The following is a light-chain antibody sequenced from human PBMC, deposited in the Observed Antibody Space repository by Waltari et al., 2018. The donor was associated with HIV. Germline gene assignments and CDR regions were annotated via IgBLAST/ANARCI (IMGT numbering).Light chain of an antibody. V-gene: IGLV1-47*01. J-gene: IGLJ1*01. Sequence: QSVLTQPPSASGTPGQRVTISCSGSHSNIGGKDVYWFQHLPGTAPKLLIYRTNQRRSGVPDRFSGSKSGTSASLAISGLRSDDEADYYCAAWDDTLSSYVFGTGTTVTV. CDR2: RTN. CDR3: AAWDDTLSSYV. CDR1: HSNIGGKD.